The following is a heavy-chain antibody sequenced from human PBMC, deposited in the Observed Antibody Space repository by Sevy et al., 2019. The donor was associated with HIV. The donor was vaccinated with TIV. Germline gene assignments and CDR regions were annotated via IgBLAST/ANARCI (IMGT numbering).Heavy chain of an antibody. D-gene: IGHD3-22*01. CDR1: GGTFSSYA. Sequence: SVKVSCKASGGTFSSYAISWVRQAPGQGLEWMGGIIPIFGTANYAQKFQGRVTITADESTSTAYMELSSLRSEDTAVYYCARDRYRTYYYDSSGSPSFDYWGQGTLVTVSS. CDR2: IIPIFGTA. J-gene: IGHJ4*02. V-gene: IGHV1-69*13. CDR3: ARDRYRTYYYDSSGSPSFDY.